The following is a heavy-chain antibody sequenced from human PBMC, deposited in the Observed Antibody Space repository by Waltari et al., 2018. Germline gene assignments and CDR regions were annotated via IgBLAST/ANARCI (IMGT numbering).Heavy chain of an antibody. J-gene: IGHJ3*02. D-gene: IGHD3-22*01. CDR2: ISWNSGSI. V-gene: IGHV3-9*01. Sequence: EVQLVESGGGLVQPGRSLRLSCAASGFTFDDYAMHWVRQAPGKGREWVSGISWNSGSIGYADSVKGRFTISRDNAKNSLYLQMNSLRAEDTALYYCAKAGIRITMIVVVTADDAFDIWGQGTMVTVSS. CDR3: AKAGIRITMIVVVTADDAFDI. CDR1: GFTFDDYA.